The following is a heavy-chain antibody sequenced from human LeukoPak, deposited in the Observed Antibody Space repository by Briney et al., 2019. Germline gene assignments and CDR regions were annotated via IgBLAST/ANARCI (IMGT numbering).Heavy chain of an antibody. D-gene: IGHD3-10*01. J-gene: IGHJ4*02. Sequence: GGSLRLSCAASGFTFSSYGMSWVRQAPGKGLEWVSAISGSGGSTYYADSVKGRFTISRDNSKNTLYLQMNSLRAEDTAVYYCARAPYGSGSYSDYWGQGTLVTVSS. CDR2: ISGSGGST. CDR1: GFTFSSYG. V-gene: IGHV3-23*01. CDR3: ARAPYGSGSYSDY.